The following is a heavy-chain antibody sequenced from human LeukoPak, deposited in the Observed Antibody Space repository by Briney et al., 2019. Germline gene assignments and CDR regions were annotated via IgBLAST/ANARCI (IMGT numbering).Heavy chain of an antibody. CDR3: ARDPLLRYSADAFDI. V-gene: IGHV4-4*07. CDR2: IYTSGST. CDR1: GGSISSYY. J-gene: IGHJ3*02. Sequence: PETLSLTCTVSGGSISSYYWSWIRQSAGKGLEWIGRIYTSGSTNYNPSLKSRVTMSVDTSKDQFSLKLSSVTAADTAVYYCARDPLLRYSADAFDIWGQGTMVTVSS. D-gene: IGHD3-9*01.